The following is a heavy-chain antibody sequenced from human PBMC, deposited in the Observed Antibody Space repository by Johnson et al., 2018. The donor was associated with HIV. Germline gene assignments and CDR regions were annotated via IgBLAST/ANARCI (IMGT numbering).Heavy chain of an antibody. V-gene: IGHV3-23*04. CDR1: RFTFSSYA. D-gene: IGHD3-22*01. Sequence: EVQLVESGGGVVQPGRSLRLSCAASRFTFSSYAMHWVRQAPGKGLEWVSAISGSGGSTYYADSVKGRFTISRDNSKNTLHLQMNSLRAEDTAVYYCAKGTHYSDSSGYWSNDAFDIWGQGTRVTVSS. CDR2: ISGSGGST. CDR3: AKGTHYSDSSGYWSNDAFDI. J-gene: IGHJ3*02.